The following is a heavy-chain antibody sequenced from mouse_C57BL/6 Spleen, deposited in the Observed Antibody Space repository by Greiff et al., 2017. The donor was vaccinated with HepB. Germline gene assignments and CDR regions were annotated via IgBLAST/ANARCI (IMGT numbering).Heavy chain of an antibody. CDR1: GYAFSSSW. V-gene: IGHV1-82*01. Sequence: QVQLQQSGPELVKPGASVKISCKASGYAFSSSWMNWVKQRPGKGLEWIGRIYPGDGDTNYNGKFKGKATLTADKSSSTAYMQLSSLTSEDSAVYFCARGVSGNDDAPFAYWGQGTLVTVSA. D-gene: IGHD2-2*01. CDR2: IYPGDGDT. J-gene: IGHJ3*01. CDR3: ARGVSGNDDAPFAY.